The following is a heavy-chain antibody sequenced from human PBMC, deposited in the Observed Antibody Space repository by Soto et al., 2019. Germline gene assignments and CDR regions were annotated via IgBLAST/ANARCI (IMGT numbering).Heavy chain of an antibody. CDR3: ARDRGSYWRGDFDS. CDR2: IYYSGTT. J-gene: IGHJ4*02. V-gene: IGHV4-59*01. CDR1: GGSISNYY. D-gene: IGHD1-26*01. Sequence: PSETLSLTCTVSGGSISNYYWSWVRQPPGKGLEWIGYIYYSGTTNYNPSLKSRVTISVDTSKNQFSLKLSSVTAADTAVYYCARDRGSYWRGDFDSWGQGTRVIVSS.